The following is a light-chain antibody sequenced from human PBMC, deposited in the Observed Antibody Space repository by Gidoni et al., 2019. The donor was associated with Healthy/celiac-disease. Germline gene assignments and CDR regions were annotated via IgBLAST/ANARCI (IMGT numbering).Light chain of an antibody. J-gene: IGKJ1*01. CDR1: QSISSY. CDR2: AAS. Sequence: DIHMTHSPSSLSASVGDRVTITCRASQSISSYLHWYQQKPGKAPKLLIYAASSLQSGVPSRFSGSGSGTDFTLTISSLQPEDFATYYCQQSYSTPPTFGQGTKVEIK. CDR3: QQSYSTPPT. V-gene: IGKV1-39*01.